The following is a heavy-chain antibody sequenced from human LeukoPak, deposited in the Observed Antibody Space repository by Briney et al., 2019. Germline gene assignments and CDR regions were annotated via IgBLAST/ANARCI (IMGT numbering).Heavy chain of an antibody. V-gene: IGHV4-39*07. CDR3: ARRYNWNDRWD. D-gene: IGHD1-1*01. CDR2: IYYSGST. J-gene: IGHJ4*02. CDR1: GGSISSTNYY. Sequence: KASETLSLTCTVSGGSISSTNYYWGWIRHPPGKALEWIGSIYYSGSTYYNPSLKSRLTISLDTSKNQFSLRLSSVTAADTAFYYCARRYNWNDRWDWGQGTLVTVSP.